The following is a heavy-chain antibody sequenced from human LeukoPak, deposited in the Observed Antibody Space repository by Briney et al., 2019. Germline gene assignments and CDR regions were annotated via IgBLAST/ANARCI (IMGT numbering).Heavy chain of an antibody. V-gene: IGHV1-18*01. J-gene: IGHJ3*02. CDR2: ISAYSGNT. D-gene: IGHD4-17*01. Sequence: ASVKVSCKASGYTFTSYGISWVRQAPGQGLEWMGWISAYSGNTNYAQKVRGRVTMTTDTFTSTAYMELRSLRSDDTAVYYCARDRVTVTTFDAFDIWGQGTMVTVSS. CDR3: ARDRVTVTTFDAFDI. CDR1: GYTFTSYG.